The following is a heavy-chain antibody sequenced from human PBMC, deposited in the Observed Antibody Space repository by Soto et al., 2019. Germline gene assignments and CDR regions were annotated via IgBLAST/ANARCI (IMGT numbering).Heavy chain of an antibody. CDR2: INRDGSST. V-gene: IGHV3-74*01. D-gene: IGHD2-21*01. CDR1: GFTFSSYW. CDR3: ARDHVVSRNWFDP. Sequence: EVQLVESGGGLVQPGGSLRLSCAASGFTFSSYWMHWVRQAPGKGLVWGSRINRDGSSTSYADSVKGRFTISRDNAKNTLYLQMNSLRAEDTAVYYCARDHVVSRNWFDPWGQGTLVTVSS. J-gene: IGHJ5*02.